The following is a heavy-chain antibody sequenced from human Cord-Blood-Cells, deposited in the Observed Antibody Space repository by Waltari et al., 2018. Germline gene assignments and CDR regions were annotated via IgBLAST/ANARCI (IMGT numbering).Heavy chain of an antibody. CDR3: ASPYSSSSRGYYYYYGMDV. CDR1: GFTVSSNY. D-gene: IGHD6-6*01. V-gene: IGHV3-53*01. CDR2: IYSGGST. Sequence: EVQLVESGGGLIQPGGSLRLPCAASGFTVSSNYMSWAPQAPGKGLEWVSVIYSGGSTYYADSVKGRFTISRDNSKNTLYLQMNSLRAEDTAVYYCASPYSSSSRGYYYYYGMDVWGQGTTVTVSS. J-gene: IGHJ6*02.